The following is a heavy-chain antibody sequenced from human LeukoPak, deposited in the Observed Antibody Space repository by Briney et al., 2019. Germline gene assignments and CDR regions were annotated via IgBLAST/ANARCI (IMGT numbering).Heavy chain of an antibody. CDR3: ARAAGGSGRSDY. Sequence: GGSLRLSCAASGFTFSTYSMNWVRQAPGKGLEWVSSISSSSSYIYYVDSVKGRFTISRDNAKNSLYLQMNSLRAEDTAVYYCARAAGGSGRSDYWGQGTLVTVSS. V-gene: IGHV3-21*01. J-gene: IGHJ4*02. CDR1: GFTFSTYS. D-gene: IGHD1-26*01. CDR2: ISSSSSYI.